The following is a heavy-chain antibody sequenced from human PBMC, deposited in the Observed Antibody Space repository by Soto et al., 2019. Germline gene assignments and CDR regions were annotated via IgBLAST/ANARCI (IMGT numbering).Heavy chain of an antibody. CDR1: GYTFSSYA. J-gene: IGHJ3*02. CDR3: ARAYSGSYSAFDI. D-gene: IGHD1-26*01. Sequence: ASVKVSCKASGYTFSSYAMHWVRQAPGQGLEWMGWINPNSGGTNYAQKFQGRVTMTRDTSISTAYMELSRLRSDDTAVYYCARAYSGSYSAFDIWGQGTMVT. CDR2: INPNSGGT. V-gene: IGHV1-2*02.